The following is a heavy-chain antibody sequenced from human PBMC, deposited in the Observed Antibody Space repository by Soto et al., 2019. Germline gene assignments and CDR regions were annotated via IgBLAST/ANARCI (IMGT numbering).Heavy chain of an antibody. J-gene: IGHJ6*02. CDR2: ISAYNGNT. CDR1: GYTFTSYG. V-gene: IGHV1-18*01. D-gene: IGHD3-3*01. CDR3: ARVGRDDFWSGSNYYYYGMDV. Sequence: QVQLVQSGAEVKKPGASVKVSCKASGYTFTSYGISWVRQAPGQGLEWMGWISAYNGNTNYAPKLQGRVTMTTDTSTSTAYMELRSLRSDDTAVYYCARVGRDDFWSGSNYYYYGMDVWGQGTTVTVSS.